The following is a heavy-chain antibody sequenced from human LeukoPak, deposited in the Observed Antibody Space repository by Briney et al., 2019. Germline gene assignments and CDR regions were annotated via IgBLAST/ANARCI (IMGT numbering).Heavy chain of an antibody. CDR2: IYYSGST. CDR1: GGSISSSSYY. CDR3: ARLPNYYDSSGHDAFDI. Sequence: SETLSLTCTVSGGSISSSSYYWGWIRQPPGKGLEWIGSIYYSGSTYYNPSLKSRVTISVDTSRNQFSLKLSSVTAADTAVYYCARLPNYYDSSGHDAFDIWGQGTMVTVSS. V-gene: IGHV4-39*01. J-gene: IGHJ3*02. D-gene: IGHD3-22*01.